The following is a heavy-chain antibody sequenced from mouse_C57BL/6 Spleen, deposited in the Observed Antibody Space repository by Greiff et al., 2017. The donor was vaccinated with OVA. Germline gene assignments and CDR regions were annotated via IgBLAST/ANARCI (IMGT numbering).Heavy chain of an antibody. CDR3: ASGGTRAMDD. CDR2: INPSSGDT. V-gene: IGHV1-4*01. Sequence: QVQLQQSGAELARPGASVKMSCKASGYTFTSYTMHWVKQRPGQGLEWIGYINPSSGDTKYNQKFKDKATLTADKSSSTAYMQLSSLTSEDSAVYYWASGGTRAMDDWGQGTSVTVSS. J-gene: IGHJ4*01. CDR1: GYTFTSYT. D-gene: IGHD3-3*01.